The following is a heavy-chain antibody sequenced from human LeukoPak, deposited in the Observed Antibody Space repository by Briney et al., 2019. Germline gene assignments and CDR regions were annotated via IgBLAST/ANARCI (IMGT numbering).Heavy chain of an antibody. Sequence: GGSLRLSCTASGFTFSSYWMHWVRQAPGKGLVWVSRINSDGSSTSYADSVKGRFTISRDNAKNTLYLQMNSLRAEDTAVYYCAREPPYYDSSGLYYYYGMDVWGQGITVTVSS. D-gene: IGHD3-22*01. CDR1: GFTFSSYW. J-gene: IGHJ6*02. CDR2: INSDGSST. CDR3: AREPPYYDSSGLYYYYGMDV. V-gene: IGHV3-74*01.